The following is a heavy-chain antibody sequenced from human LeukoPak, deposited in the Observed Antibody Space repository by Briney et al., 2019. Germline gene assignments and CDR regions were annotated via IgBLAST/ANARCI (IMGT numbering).Heavy chain of an antibody. CDR1: GYTFTGYY. V-gene: IGHV1-2*02. J-gene: IGHJ4*02. D-gene: IGHD5-18*01. CDR3: ARGWATAMVALWGYFDY. CDR2: INPNSGGT. Sequence: ASVKVSCKASGYTFTGYYMHWVRQAPGQGLEWMGWINPNSGGTNYAQKFQDRVTITADESTSTAYMELSSLRSEDTAVYYCARGWATAMVALWGYFDYWGLGTLVTVSS.